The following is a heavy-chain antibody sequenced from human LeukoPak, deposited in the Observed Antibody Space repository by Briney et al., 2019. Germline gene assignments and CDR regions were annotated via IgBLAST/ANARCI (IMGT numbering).Heavy chain of an antibody. CDR3: AMWGSFDY. Sequence: GGSLRLSCAASGFTVSSYNMNWVRQAPGKGLEWVPYISSSSSTIYYADSVKGRFTISRDNAKNSLYLQMNSLRADDTAIYYCAMWGSFDYWGQGILVTVSS. CDR1: GFTVSSYN. D-gene: IGHD7-27*01. CDR2: ISSSSSTI. V-gene: IGHV3-48*04. J-gene: IGHJ4*02.